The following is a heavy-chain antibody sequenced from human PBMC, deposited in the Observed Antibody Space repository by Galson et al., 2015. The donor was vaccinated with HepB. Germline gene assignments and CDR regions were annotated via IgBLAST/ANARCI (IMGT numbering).Heavy chain of an antibody. CDR1: GFTFSSYG. V-gene: IGHV3-30*18. CDR3: AKEVYDLWSAFDI. J-gene: IGHJ3*02. Sequence: SLRLSCAASGFTFSSYGMHWVRQAPGKGLEWVAVISYDGSNKYYADSVKGRFTISRDNSKNTLYLQMNSLRAEDTAVYYCAKEVYDLWSAFDIWGQGTMVTVSS. CDR2: ISYDGSNK. D-gene: IGHD3-3*01.